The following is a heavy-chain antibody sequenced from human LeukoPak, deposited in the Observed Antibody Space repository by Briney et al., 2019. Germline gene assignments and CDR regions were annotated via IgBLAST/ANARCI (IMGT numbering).Heavy chain of an antibody. Sequence: HPGGSLRLSCAASGFTFSSYAMHWVRQAPGKGLEWVAVISYDGSNKYYADSVNGRFTISRDDSKNTLYLQMSGLRADDTAIYYCASAYSAGWFTYWGQGTPVTVSS. V-gene: IGHV3-30-3*01. CDR2: ISYDGSNK. CDR3: ASAYSAGWFTY. CDR1: GFTFSSYA. J-gene: IGHJ4*02. D-gene: IGHD3-16*01.